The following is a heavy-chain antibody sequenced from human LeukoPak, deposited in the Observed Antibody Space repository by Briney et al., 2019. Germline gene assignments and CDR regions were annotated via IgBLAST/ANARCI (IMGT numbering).Heavy chain of an antibody. CDR1: GGTFRSYA. CDR2: TIPILGTT. D-gene: IGHD3-3*01. CDR3: ATTDYDFMSGSYYMDV. Sequence: ASVKVSCKASGGTFRSYAITWVRQAPGQGPEWMGRTIPILGTTKYTQKFQGRLTITTDESTSTAYMELSSLISEDTAVYFCATTDYDFMSGSYYMDVWGKGTTVIVSS. J-gene: IGHJ6*03. V-gene: IGHV1-69*11.